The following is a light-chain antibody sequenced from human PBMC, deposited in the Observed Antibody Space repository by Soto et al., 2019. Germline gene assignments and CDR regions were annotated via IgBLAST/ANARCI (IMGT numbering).Light chain of an antibody. Sequence: QSALTQPASVSGSPGQSITISCTGTNSDGGAYNYVSWYQQHPGKAPKLMIYEVSNRPSGVSNRFSGSKSGNTASLTISGLQAEDEADYYCSSYTSSSTLYVFGTGTKLTVL. V-gene: IGLV2-14*01. CDR3: SSYTSSSTLYV. CDR2: EVS. CDR1: NSDGGAYNY. J-gene: IGLJ1*01.